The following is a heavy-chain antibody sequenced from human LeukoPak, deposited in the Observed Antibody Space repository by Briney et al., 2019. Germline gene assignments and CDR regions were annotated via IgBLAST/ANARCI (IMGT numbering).Heavy chain of an antibody. D-gene: IGHD4-17*01. J-gene: IGHJ4*02. Sequence: ASVKVSCKASVYTFTSYYMHWVRQAPGQGLEWMGIINPSGGSTSYAQKFQGRVTMTRDTSTSTVYMELSSLRSEDTAVYYCASLKSGTTFDYWGQGTLVTVSS. V-gene: IGHV1-46*01. CDR1: VYTFTSYY. CDR3: ASLKSGTTFDY. CDR2: INPSGGST.